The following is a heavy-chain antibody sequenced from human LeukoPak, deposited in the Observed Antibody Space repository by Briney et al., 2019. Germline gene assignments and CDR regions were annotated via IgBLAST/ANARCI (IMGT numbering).Heavy chain of an antibody. D-gene: IGHD5-18*01. V-gene: IGHV4-59*01. CDR3: ARDPGYSYGAYYYYYGMDV. CDR1: GGSISSYY. Sequence: SETLSLTCTVSGGSISSYYWSWIRQPPGKGLEWIGYIYYSGSTNYNPSLKSRVTISVDTSKNQFSLKLSSVTAADTAAYYCARDPGYSYGAYYYYYGMDVWGKGTTVTVSS. CDR2: IYYSGST. J-gene: IGHJ6*04.